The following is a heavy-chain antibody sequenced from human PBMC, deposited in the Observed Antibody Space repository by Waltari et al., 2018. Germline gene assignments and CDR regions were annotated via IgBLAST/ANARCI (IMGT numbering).Heavy chain of an antibody. Sequence: QLQLQESGPGLVKPSETLSLTCTVSGGSISSSSYYWGWIRQPPGKGLEWIGSIYYSGSTYYNPSLKSRVTISVDTSKNQFSLKLSSVTAADTAVYYCARRATVTTWYFDLWGRGTLVTVSS. CDR1: GGSISSSSYY. D-gene: IGHD4-17*01. V-gene: IGHV4-39*01. CDR3: ARRATVTTWYFDL. J-gene: IGHJ2*01. CDR2: IYYSGST.